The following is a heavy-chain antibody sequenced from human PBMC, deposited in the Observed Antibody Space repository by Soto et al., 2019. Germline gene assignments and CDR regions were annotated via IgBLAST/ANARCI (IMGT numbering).Heavy chain of an antibody. CDR2: VYYSGSN. Sequence: PSETLSLTCTVSGGAISSNNYYWGWIRQPPGKGLEWIGSVYYSGSNYYNPSLRRRVTISVDTPKKQFSLKLSSVTAADTAVYYCASRAGSGWYGGSGMEVWGQGTTVTVS. V-gene: IGHV4-39*07. J-gene: IGHJ6*02. CDR3: ASRAGSGWYGGSGMEV. CDR1: GGAISSNNYY. D-gene: IGHD6-19*01.